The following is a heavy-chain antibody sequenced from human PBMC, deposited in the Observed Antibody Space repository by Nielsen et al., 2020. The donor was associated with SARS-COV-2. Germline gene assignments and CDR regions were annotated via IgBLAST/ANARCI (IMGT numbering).Heavy chain of an antibody. J-gene: IGHJ3*01. D-gene: IGHD4-23*01. CDR3: ARGQAVVP. CDR2: ISTTPGYT. Sequence: GESLKISCAASGFTFSDYYMSWIRQAPGKGLEWVSYISTTPGYTNYADSVRGRFTISRDNAKNSLYLQMDSLRAEDTAVYYCARGQAVVPWGQGTMVTVSS. CDR1: GFTFSDYY. V-gene: IGHV3-11*05.